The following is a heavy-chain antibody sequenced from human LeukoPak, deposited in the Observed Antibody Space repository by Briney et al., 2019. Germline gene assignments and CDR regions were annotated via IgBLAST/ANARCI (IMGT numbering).Heavy chain of an antibody. V-gene: IGHV4-34*01. J-gene: IGHJ5*02. Sequence: SETLSLTCAVYGGSFSGYYWSWIRQPPGKGLEWIGEINHSGSTNHNPSLKSRVTISVDTSKNQFSLKLSSVTAADTAVYYCARVVTWKLLLYGWFDPWGQGTLVTVSS. CDR1: GGSFSGYY. CDR3: ARVVTWKLLLYGWFDP. D-gene: IGHD1-26*01. CDR2: INHSGST.